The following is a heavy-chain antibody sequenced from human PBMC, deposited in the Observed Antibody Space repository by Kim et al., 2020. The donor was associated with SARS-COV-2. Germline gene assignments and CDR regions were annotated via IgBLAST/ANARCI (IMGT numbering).Heavy chain of an antibody. J-gene: IGHJ5*02. CDR3: ARVAFFCSSTSCYKNMYGWFDP. CDR1: GDSVSSNSAA. V-gene: IGHV6-1*01. Sequence: SQTLSLTCAISGDSVSSNSAAWNWIRQSPSRGLEWLGRTYYRSKWYNDYAVSVKSRITINPDTSKNQFSLQLNSVTPEDTAVYYCARVAFFCSSTSCYKNMYGWFDPWGQGTLVTVSS. D-gene: IGHD2-2*02. CDR2: TYYRSKWYN.